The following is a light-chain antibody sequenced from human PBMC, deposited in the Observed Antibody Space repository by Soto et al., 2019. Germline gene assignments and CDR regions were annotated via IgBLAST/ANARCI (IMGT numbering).Light chain of an antibody. V-gene: IGLV4-69*01. J-gene: IGLJ2*01. Sequence: QLVLTKSPSASASLGASVKLTCTLSSGHSNYAIAWHQQQSEKGPRYLMKLNSDGSHSKGDGIPDRFSGSSSGAERYLTISSLQSEDEADYYCQTWGSGIAIFGGGTKLTVL. CDR2: LNSDGSH. CDR3: QTWGSGIAI. CDR1: SGHSNYA.